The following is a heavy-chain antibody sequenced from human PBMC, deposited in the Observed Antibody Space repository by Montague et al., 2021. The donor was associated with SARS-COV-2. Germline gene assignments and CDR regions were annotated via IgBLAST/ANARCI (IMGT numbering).Heavy chain of an antibody. D-gene: IGHD3-22*01. V-gene: IGHV3-30*04. CDR2: ISYDGSNE. J-gene: IGHJ4*02. CDR1: GFTFSSYS. CDR3: ARSVHYCDSSGYFNY. Sequence: SLRLSCAASGFTFSSYSMHWVRQAPGKGLEWVAFISYDGSNENFGKSVKGRFTISRDNPKSTMYLQMNSLRAEDTAIYYCARSVHYCDSSGYFNYWGRGTLVSVTS.